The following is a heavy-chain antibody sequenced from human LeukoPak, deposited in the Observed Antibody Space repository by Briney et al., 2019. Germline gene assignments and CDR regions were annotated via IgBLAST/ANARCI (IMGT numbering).Heavy chain of an antibody. CDR3: AKDLSAWELRGVGAFDI. Sequence: AGGSLRLSCAASGFTFSSYGMHWVRQAPGKGLEWVAVISYDGSNKYYADSVKGRFTISRDDSKNTLYLQMNSLRAEDTAVYYCAKDLSAWELRGVGAFDIWGQGTMVTVSS. V-gene: IGHV3-30*18. CDR1: GFTFSSYG. J-gene: IGHJ3*02. D-gene: IGHD1-26*01. CDR2: ISYDGSNK.